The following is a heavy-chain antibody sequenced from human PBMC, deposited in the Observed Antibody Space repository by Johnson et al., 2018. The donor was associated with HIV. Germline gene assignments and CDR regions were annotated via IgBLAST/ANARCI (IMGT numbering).Heavy chain of an antibody. J-gene: IGHJ3*02. Sequence: QVQLVESGGGVVQPGRSLRLSCAASGFTFNTYAMHWVRQAPGTGLEWVAVISYDGSNKYYADSVKGRFTISRDNSKNTLYLQMNSLRAEDTAVYYCAKERMGLAYCGGDCWEDAFDIWGQGTMVTVSS. V-gene: IGHV3-30*04. CDR1: GFTFNTYA. CDR3: AKERMGLAYCGGDCWEDAFDI. CDR2: ISYDGSNK. D-gene: IGHD2-21*01.